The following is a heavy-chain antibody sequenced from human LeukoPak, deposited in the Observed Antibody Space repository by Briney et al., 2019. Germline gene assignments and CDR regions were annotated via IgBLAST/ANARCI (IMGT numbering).Heavy chain of an antibody. CDR3: AKVGLTVTTILNYFDY. CDR2: ISYDGSNK. J-gene: IGHJ4*02. D-gene: IGHD4-11*01. V-gene: IGHV3-30*18. Sequence: GGSLRLSCAASGFTFSSYGMHWVRQAPGKGLEWVALISYDGSNKYYADSVKGRFTLPRDNSKNTLYLQMNSLRPEDTAVYYCAKVGLTVTTILNYFDYWGQGTLVTVSS. CDR1: GFTFSSYG.